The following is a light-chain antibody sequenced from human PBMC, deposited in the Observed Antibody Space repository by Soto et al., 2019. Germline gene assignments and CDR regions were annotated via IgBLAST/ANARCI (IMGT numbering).Light chain of an antibody. CDR1: QSISVW. Sequence: DIQMTQSPSTLSASVGDRVTITCRASQSISVWLAWYQQKAGKAPNLLIYKASRLESGVPSRFSGSGSETEFTLTISGLQPDDFATYYCQHFKSFPITFGQGTRLEI. J-gene: IGKJ5*01. CDR2: KAS. V-gene: IGKV1-5*03. CDR3: QHFKSFPIT.